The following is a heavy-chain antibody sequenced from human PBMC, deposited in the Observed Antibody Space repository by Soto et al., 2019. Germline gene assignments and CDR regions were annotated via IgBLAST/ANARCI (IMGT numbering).Heavy chain of an antibody. CDR1: GFTFSSYG. D-gene: IGHD3-9*01. J-gene: IGHJ4*02. V-gene: IGHV3-33*01. Sequence: PGGSLRLSCAASGFTFSSYGMHWVRQAPGKGLEWVAVIWYDGSNKYYADSVKGRFTISRDNFKNTLYLQMNSLRAEDTAVYYCARAANYDILTGYSWGQGTLVTVSS. CDR2: IWYDGSNK. CDR3: ARAANYDILTGYS.